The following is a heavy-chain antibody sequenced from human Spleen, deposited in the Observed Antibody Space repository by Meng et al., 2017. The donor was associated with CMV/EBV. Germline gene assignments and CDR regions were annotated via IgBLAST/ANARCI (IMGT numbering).Heavy chain of an antibody. Sequence: TLVRQAPGQGLEWMGWISAYNDHAECAQRFQDRVTMTTDTSTSTAFLEMRSLRSDDTAVYYCARVRLTHCDFWGDYFTGQFRTLDYWGQGTLVTVSS. J-gene: IGHJ4*02. CDR2: ISAYNDHA. D-gene: IGHD3-3*01. CDR3: ARVRLTHCDFWGDYFTGQFRTLDY. V-gene: IGHV1-18*01.